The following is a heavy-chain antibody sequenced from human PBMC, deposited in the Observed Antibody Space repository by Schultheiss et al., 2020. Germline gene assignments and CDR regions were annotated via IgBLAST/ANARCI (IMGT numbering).Heavy chain of an antibody. CDR3: ARVFGYCSGGSCYSDRRDNWFDP. V-gene: IGHV4-61*08. CDR1: GGSISSGGYY. CDR2: IYYSGST. Sequence: SETLSLTCTVSGGSISSGGYYWSWIRQHPGKGLEWIGYIYYSGSTNYNPSLKSRVTISVDTSKNQFSLKLSSVTAADTAVYYCARVFGYCSGGSCYSDRRDNWFDPWGQGTLVTVSS. D-gene: IGHD2-15*01. J-gene: IGHJ5*02.